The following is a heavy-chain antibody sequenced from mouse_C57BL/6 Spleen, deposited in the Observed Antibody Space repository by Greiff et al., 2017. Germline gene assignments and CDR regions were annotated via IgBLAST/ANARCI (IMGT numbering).Heavy chain of an antibody. Sequence: QVQLQQSGAELMKPGASVKLSCKASGYTFTGYWIEWVQQRPGHGLEWIGQILPGSGSTNYNEKFKGKATFTADTSSNTAYMQLSSLSTEDAAVYYCAENLRHRGGAMDDWGQGTSVTVSS. CDR3: AENLRHRGGAMDD. D-gene: IGHD3-2*02. CDR1: GYTFTGYW. V-gene: IGHV1-9*01. CDR2: ILPGSGST. J-gene: IGHJ4*01.